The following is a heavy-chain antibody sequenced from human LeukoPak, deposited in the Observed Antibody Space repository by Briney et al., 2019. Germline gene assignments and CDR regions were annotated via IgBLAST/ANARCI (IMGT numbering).Heavy chain of an antibody. CDR3: ARGVHYYDSSGLIDY. CDR1: GFTVSSNY. V-gene: IGHV3-66*01. CDR2: IYSGGST. D-gene: IGHD3-22*01. J-gene: IGHJ4*02. Sequence: PGGSLRLSCAASGFTVSSNYMSWVRQAPGKGLEWVSVIYSGGSTYYADSVKGRFTISRDNSKNTLYLQMNSLRAEDTAVYYCARGVHYYDSSGLIDYWGQGTLVTVSS.